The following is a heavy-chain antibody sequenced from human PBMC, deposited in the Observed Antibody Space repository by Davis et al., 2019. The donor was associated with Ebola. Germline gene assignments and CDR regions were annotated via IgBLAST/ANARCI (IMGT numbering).Heavy chain of an antibody. D-gene: IGHD2-8*02. CDR3: ARLSGDRILYWWRATD. CDR1: AGSISSSSYY. Sequence: GSLRLSCTVSAGSISSSSYYWGWIRQPPGKGLEWIGSIYYSGSTYYNPSLKSRVTISVDTSKNQFSLKLSSVTAADTAVYYCARLSGDRILYWWRATDWGQGTLVTVSS. J-gene: IGHJ4*02. V-gene: IGHV4-39*01. CDR2: IYYSGST.